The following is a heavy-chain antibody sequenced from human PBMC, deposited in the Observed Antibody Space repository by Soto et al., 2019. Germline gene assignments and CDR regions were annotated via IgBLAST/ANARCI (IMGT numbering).Heavy chain of an antibody. CDR3: AKGNSNYGWFDP. Sequence: GGSLRLSCAASGLTFSSYGMHWVRKAPGKGLEWVAVISYDGSNKYYADSVKGRFTISRDNSKNTLYLQMNSLRAEDTAVYYCAKGNSNYGWFDPWGQGTLVTVSS. CDR2: ISYDGSNK. V-gene: IGHV3-30*18. CDR1: GLTFSSYG. J-gene: IGHJ5*02. D-gene: IGHD4-4*01.